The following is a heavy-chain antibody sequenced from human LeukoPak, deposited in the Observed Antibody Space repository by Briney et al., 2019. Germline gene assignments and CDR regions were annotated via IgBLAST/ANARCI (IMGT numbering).Heavy chain of an antibody. V-gene: IGHV3-74*01. CDR2: INSDGSST. J-gene: IGHJ4*02. CDR1: GVTFSSYW. D-gene: IGHD3-3*01. Sequence: GGSLRLSCAASGVTFSSYWMHWVRQAPGKGLVWVSRINSDGSSTSYADSVKGRFTISRDNAKNTLYLQMNSLRAEDTAVYYCARDPDFSYYFDYWGQGTLVTVSS. CDR3: ARDPDFSYYFDY.